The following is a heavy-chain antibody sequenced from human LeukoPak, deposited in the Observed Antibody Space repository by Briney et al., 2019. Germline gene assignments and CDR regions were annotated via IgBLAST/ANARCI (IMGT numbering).Heavy chain of an antibody. CDR3: ARSLPAATPFDY. Sequence: GGSLRLSCAASGFTFSSYGMHWVRQAPGKGLEWVAVISYDGSNKYYADSVKGRFTISRDNAKNSLYLQMNSLRAEDTAVYYCARSLPAATPFDYWGQGTPVTVSS. CDR1: GFTFSSYG. V-gene: IGHV3-30*03. J-gene: IGHJ4*02. D-gene: IGHD2-2*01. CDR2: ISYDGSNK.